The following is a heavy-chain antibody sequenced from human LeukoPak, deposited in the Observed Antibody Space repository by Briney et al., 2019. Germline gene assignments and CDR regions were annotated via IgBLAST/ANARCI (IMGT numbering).Heavy chain of an antibody. CDR1: GFTFSSYW. CDR2: IKQDGSEK. Sequence: QTGGSLRLSCAASGFTFSSYWMSWVRQAPGKGLEWVAIIKQDGSEKYYVDSVKGRFTISRDNAKNSLYLQMNSLRAEDTAVYYCARVGVVPAAYLTDGPIDNFFFYDYWGQGTLVTVSS. J-gene: IGHJ4*02. CDR3: ARVGVVPAAYLTDGPIDNFFFYDY. D-gene: IGHD2-2*01. V-gene: IGHV3-7*01.